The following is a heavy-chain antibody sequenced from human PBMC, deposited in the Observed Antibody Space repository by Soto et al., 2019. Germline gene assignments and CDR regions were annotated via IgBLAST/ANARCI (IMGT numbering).Heavy chain of an antibody. J-gene: IGHJ4*02. CDR2: IKQDGSEK. D-gene: IGHD2-2*01. V-gene: IGHV3-7*01. Sequence: EVQLVQSGGGLVQPGGSLRLSCAASGFSIGDYWMSWVRQAPGKGLEWVANIKQDGSEKYYVDSVKGRFTISKASAKNSLDLQMNSLRGEDTAVYYCARTVVVVVPDNFDHWGQGTLVTVSS. CDR3: ARTVVVVVPDNFDH. CDR1: GFSIGDYW.